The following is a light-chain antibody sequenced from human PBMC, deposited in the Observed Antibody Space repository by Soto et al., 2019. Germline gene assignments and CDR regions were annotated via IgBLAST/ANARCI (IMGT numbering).Light chain of an antibody. CDR3: CSYAGTYTYV. V-gene: IGLV2-11*01. Sequence: QSVLTQPRSVSGSPGQSVTISCTGTSSDISDYHYNSVSWYQQHPDKAPKVMIFDVTKRPSGVPDRFSGSKSGNTASLTISGLQAEDEADYYCCSYAGTYTYVFXTGTKVTVL. J-gene: IGLJ1*01. CDR2: DVT. CDR1: SSDISDYHY.